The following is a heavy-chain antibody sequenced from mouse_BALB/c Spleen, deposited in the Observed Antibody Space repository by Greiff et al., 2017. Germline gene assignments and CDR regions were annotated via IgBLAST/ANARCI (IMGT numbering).Heavy chain of an antibody. CDR2: ISDGGSYT. J-gene: IGHJ3*01. CDR1: GFTFSDYY. V-gene: IGHV5-4*02. D-gene: IGHD2-10*02. CDR3: ARGPYGNYPAWFAY. Sequence: DVKLVESGGGLVKPGGSLKLSCAASGFTFSDYYMYWVRQTPEKRLEWVATISDGGSYTYYPDSVKGRFTISRDNAKNNLYLQMSSLKSEDTAMYYCARGPYGNYPAWFAYWGQGTLVTVSA.